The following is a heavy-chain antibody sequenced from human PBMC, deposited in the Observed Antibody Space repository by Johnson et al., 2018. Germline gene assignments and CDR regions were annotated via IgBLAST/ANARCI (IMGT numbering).Heavy chain of an antibody. V-gene: IGHV3-30*18. CDR1: GFTFSSYG. Sequence: QVQLVESGGGVVQPGRSLRLSCAASGFTFSSYGMHWVRQAPGKGLEWVAVISYDGSNKYYADSVKGRFTISRDHSKNTLYLQMNMLRAEDTALYYCAKAHREQWLFPYYYYYMDVWGKGTTVTVSS. D-gene: IGHD6-19*01. CDR2: ISYDGSNK. CDR3: AKAHREQWLFPYYYYYMDV. J-gene: IGHJ6*03.